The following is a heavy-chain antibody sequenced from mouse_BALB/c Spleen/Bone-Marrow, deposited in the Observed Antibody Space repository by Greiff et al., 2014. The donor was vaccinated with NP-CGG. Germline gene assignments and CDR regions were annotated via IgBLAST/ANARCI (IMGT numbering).Heavy chain of an antibody. V-gene: IGHV1-15*01. D-gene: IGHD1-1*01. Sequence: QVQLQQSGAELVRPGASVTLSCKASGYTFTDYEMHWVKQTPVHGLEWIGAIDPETGGTAYNQKFKGKATLTADKSSSTAYMELRSLTSEDSAVYYCTRDGSSRWYFDVWGAGTTVTVPS. CDR3: TRDGSSRWYFDV. J-gene: IGHJ1*01. CDR2: IDPETGGT. CDR1: GYTFTDYE.